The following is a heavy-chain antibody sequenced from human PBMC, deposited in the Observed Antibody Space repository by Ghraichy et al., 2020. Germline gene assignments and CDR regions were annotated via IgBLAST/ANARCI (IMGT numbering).Heavy chain of an antibody. V-gene: IGHV1-3*01. J-gene: IGHJ6*02. Sequence: ASVKVSCKASGYTFNTYSMHWVRQAPGQRLEWMGWINAANDNTKYSQKFQGRLTITRDTSASTTYMDLSSLRSEDTAMYYCARDIGYCTGASCSFYYGMGVWGQGTTVTVSS. CDR3: ARDIGYCTGASCSFYYGMGV. CDR2: INAANDNT. CDR1: GYTFNTYS. D-gene: IGHD2-15*01.